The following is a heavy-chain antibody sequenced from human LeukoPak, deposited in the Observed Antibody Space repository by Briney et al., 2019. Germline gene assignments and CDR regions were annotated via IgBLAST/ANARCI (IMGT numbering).Heavy chain of an antibody. CDR1: GGTFSSYV. J-gene: IGHJ6*02. D-gene: IGHD3-10*01. Sequence: SVKVSRKASGGTFSSYVISWVRQAPGQGLEWVGRIITILDIPNYAQKFQGRVTITADKSTSTAYMELSSLRSEDTAVYYCARVLTMVRGVANGMDVWGQGTTVTVSS. CDR2: IITILDIP. CDR3: ARVLTMVRGVANGMDV. V-gene: IGHV1-69*04.